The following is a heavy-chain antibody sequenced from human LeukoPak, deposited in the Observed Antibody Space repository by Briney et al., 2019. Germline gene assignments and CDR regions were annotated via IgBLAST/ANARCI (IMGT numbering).Heavy chain of an antibody. J-gene: IGHJ4*02. Sequence: SQTLSLTCAVSGGSISSGGYSWSWLRQPPGKGLEWIGYIYHSGSTYYNPSLKSRVTISVDRSKNQFSLKLSSVTAADTAVYYCARSDYYDSSGYYDYWGQGTLVTVSS. D-gene: IGHD3-22*01. V-gene: IGHV4-30-2*01. CDR3: ARSDYYDSSGYYDY. CDR1: GGSISSGGYS. CDR2: IYHSGST.